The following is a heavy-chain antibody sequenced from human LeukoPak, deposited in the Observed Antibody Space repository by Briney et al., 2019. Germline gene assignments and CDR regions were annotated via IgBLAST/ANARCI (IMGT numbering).Heavy chain of an antibody. D-gene: IGHD2-15*01. CDR1: GFTFSSYW. J-gene: IGHJ6*02. CDR3: AREDCSGGSCYSGRYYYYYGMDV. V-gene: IGHV3-74*01. Sequence: GGSLRLSCAASGFTFSSYWMHWVRQAPGKGLVWVSRINSDGSSTGYADSVKGRFTISRDNAKNTLYLQMNSLRDEDTAVYYCAREDCSGGSCYSGRYYYYYGMDVWGQGTTVTVSS. CDR2: INSDGSST.